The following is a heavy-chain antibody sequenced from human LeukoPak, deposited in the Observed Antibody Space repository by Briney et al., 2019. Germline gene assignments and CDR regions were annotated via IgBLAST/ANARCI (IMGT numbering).Heavy chain of an antibody. Sequence: ASVKVSCKASGYSFTRHDINWVRQATGQGLEWMGWMNPNSGNTGYAQKFQDRVTMTRNTSISTAYLELSSLGSEDTAMYYCASALKRGSAGTLIDHWGQGTLVTVSS. CDR2: MNPNSGNT. CDR1: GYSFTRHD. V-gene: IGHV1-8*01. D-gene: IGHD6-13*01. J-gene: IGHJ4*02. CDR3: ASALKRGSAGTLIDH.